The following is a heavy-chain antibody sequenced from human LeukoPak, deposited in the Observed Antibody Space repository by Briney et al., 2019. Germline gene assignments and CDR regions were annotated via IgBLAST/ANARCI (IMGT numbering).Heavy chain of an antibody. D-gene: IGHD3-9*01. V-gene: IGHV3-74*01. CDR1: GYTFSSYW. CDR2: IDTDGSST. CDR3: AGVTGYLFY. Sequence: GGSLRLSCAASGYTFSSYWMYWVRQAPGKGLVWVSRIDTDGSSTSYADSVKGRFTISRDNAKNTLYLQMNSLRADDTAVYYCAGVTGYLFYWGQGTLVTVSS. J-gene: IGHJ4*02.